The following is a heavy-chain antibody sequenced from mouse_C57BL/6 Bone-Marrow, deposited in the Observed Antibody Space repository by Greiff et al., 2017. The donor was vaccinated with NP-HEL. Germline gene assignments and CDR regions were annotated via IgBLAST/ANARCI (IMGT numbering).Heavy chain of an antibody. CDR3: ARKGGNYDY. J-gene: IGHJ4*01. V-gene: IGHV1-55*01. CDR1: GYTFTSYW. Sequence: QVQLQQSGAELVKPGASVKMSCKASGYTFTSYWITWVKQRPGQGLEWIGDIYPGSGSTNYNEKFKGKATLTVDTSSSTAYMQLSSLASEDSAGYYCARKGGNYDYWGQGTTVTVSS. D-gene: IGHD1-1*02. CDR2: IYPGSGST.